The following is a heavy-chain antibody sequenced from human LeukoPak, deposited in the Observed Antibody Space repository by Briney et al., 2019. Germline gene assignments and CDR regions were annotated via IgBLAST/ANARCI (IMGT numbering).Heavy chain of an antibody. J-gene: IGHJ4*02. Sequence: ASVKVSCKASGYTFTCYYMHWVRQAPGQGLEWMGWINPNSGGTNYAQKFQGRVTMTRDTSISTAYMELSRLRSDDTAVYYCASLGYSSSSGPPPYYFDYWGQGTLVTVSS. D-gene: IGHD6-6*01. CDR3: ASLGYSSSSGPPPYYFDY. CDR1: GYTFTCYY. V-gene: IGHV1-2*02. CDR2: INPNSGGT.